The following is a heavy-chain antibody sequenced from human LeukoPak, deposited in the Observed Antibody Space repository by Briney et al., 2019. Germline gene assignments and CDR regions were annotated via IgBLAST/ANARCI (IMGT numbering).Heavy chain of an antibody. CDR2: ISSSSSYT. Sequence: GGSLRLSCAASGFTFSSYSMNWVRQAPGKGLEWVSSISSSSSYTNYADSVKGRFTISRDSAKNSLYLQMNSLRAEDTAVYYCARSTLYDILTEYYFDYWGQGTLVTVSS. V-gene: IGHV3-21*04. CDR3: ARSTLYDILTEYYFDY. J-gene: IGHJ4*02. D-gene: IGHD3-9*01. CDR1: GFTFSSYS.